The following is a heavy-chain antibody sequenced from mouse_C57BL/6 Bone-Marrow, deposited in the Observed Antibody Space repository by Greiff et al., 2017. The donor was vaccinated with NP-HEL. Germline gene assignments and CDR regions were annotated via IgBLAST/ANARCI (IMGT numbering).Heavy chain of an antibody. D-gene: IGHD4-1*01. CDR3: ARDPGPYYFDY. J-gene: IGHJ2*01. CDR1: GFTFSSYA. CDR2: ISDGGSYT. Sequence: EVHLVESGGGLVKPGGSLKLSCAASGFTFSSYAMSWVRQTPEKRLEWVATISDGGSYTYYPDNVKGRFTISRDNAKNNLYLQMSHLKSQDTARYYCARDPGPYYFDYWGQGTTLTVSS. V-gene: IGHV5-4*01.